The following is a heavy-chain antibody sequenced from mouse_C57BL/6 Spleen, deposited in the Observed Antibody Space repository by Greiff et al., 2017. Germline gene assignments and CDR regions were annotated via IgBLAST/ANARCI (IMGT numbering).Heavy chain of an antibody. D-gene: IGHD2-3*01. V-gene: IGHV5-16*01. Sequence: EVNVQESEAGLVQPGSSMKLSCTASGFTFSDYYMAWVRQVPEKGLEWVANINHDGSSTYYLASFKSRFIISRDNAKNYLYLQMSRLKSEDTATYDCARVRYDGYLWFAYWGQGTLVTVSA. J-gene: IGHJ3*01. CDR3: ARVRYDGYLWFAY. CDR2: INHDGSST. CDR1: GFTFSDYY.